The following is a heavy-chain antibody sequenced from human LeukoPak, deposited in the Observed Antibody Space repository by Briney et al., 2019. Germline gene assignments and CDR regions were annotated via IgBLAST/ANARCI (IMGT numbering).Heavy chain of an antibody. V-gene: IGHV3-11*04. CDR2: ISSGGSTI. J-gene: IGHJ6*04. CDR1: GFTFSDYY. Sequence: GRSLRLSCAASGFTFSDYYMSWIRQAPGKGLEWVSYISSGGSTIYYADSVKGRFTISRDNAKNSLYLQMNSLRAEDTTVYYCAELGITMIGGVWGKGTTVTISS. CDR3: AELGITMIGGV. D-gene: IGHD3-10*02.